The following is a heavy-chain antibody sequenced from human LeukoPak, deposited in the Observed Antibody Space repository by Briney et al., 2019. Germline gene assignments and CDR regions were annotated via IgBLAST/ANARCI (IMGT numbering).Heavy chain of an antibody. Sequence: APVKVSCKASGGTFSSYAISWVRQAPGQGLEWMGGIIPIFGTANYAQKFQGRVTITTDESTSTAYMELSSLRSEDTAVYYCARRGRSGYSPFDYWGQGTLVTVSS. J-gene: IGHJ4*02. D-gene: IGHD3-22*01. V-gene: IGHV1-69*05. CDR3: ARRGRSGYSPFDY. CDR2: IIPIFGTA. CDR1: GGTFSSYA.